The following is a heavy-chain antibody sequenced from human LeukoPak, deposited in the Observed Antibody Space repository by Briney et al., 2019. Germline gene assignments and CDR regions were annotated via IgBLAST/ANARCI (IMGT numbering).Heavy chain of an antibody. CDR3: ARRPRGVNYGYY. CDR1: GFIVSSSY. D-gene: IGHD3-10*01. J-gene: IGHJ4*02. CDR2: IFSINTT. V-gene: IGHV3-53*01. Sequence: GGSLRRSCAASGFIVSSSYMSWVRQAPGKGLERVSVIFSINTTYYADSVKGRCTISRDNSKNMVYLQMTSLRDEDTAIYYCARRPRGVNYGYYWGQGTLVTVSS.